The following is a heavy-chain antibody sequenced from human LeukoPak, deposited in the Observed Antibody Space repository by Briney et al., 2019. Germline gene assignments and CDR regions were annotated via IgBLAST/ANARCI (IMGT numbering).Heavy chain of an antibody. V-gene: IGHV1-69*05. CDR3: AVGKCSGGSCYWFDP. D-gene: IGHD2-15*01. Sequence: ASVKVSCKASGGTFSSYAISWVRQAPGQGLEWMGGIIPIFGTANYAQKFQGRVTITTDESTSTAYMELSSLRSEDTAVYYWAVGKCSGGSCYWFDPWGQGTLVTVSS. J-gene: IGHJ5*02. CDR2: IIPIFGTA. CDR1: GGTFSSYA.